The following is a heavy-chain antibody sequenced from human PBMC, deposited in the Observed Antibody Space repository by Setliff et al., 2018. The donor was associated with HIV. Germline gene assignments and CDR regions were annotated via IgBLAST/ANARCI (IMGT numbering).Heavy chain of an antibody. Sequence: GASVKVSCKASGYTFTTYYIHWVRQAPGQGLEWMGRISPNTGGTVYAQKFQGRVNMTRDTSTNTVYMDLSRLTSDDTAVYYCARGSTAVNYYYNHMDVWGKGTTVTVSS. V-gene: IGHV1-2*06. D-gene: IGHD2-2*01. CDR3: ARGSTAVNYYYNHMDV. J-gene: IGHJ6*03. CDR2: ISPNTGGT. CDR1: GYTFTTYY.